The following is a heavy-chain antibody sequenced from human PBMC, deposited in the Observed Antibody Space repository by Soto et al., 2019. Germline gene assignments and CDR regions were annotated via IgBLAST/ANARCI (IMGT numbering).Heavy chain of an antibody. D-gene: IGHD2-8*02. Sequence: EVQLVESGGGWVQPGGSLRLSCAVSGLTFSVYTMNWVRQAPGKGLDWVSYITGSSDRILFADSVKGRFTVSRDNAKNSLYLQMNSLRDEDTGVYYCTTSTGHLNHWGQGTLVSVSS. V-gene: IGHV3-48*02. CDR2: ITGSSDRI. CDR3: TTSTGHLNH. J-gene: IGHJ4*02. CDR1: GLTFSVYT.